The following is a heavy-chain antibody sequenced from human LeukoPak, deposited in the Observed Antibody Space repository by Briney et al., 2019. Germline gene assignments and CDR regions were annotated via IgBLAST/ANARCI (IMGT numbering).Heavy chain of an antibody. CDR3: ARTEEIGSFDL. CDR2: ISSSSSYI. J-gene: IGHJ4*02. CDR1: GSTFSSYS. D-gene: IGHD2-15*01. V-gene: IGHV3-21*01. Sequence: KAGGSLRLSCAASGSTFSSYSMNWVRQAPGKGLEWVSSISSSSSYIYSADSVKGRFTISRDNAKNSLYLQMNSLRVEDTAVYYCARTEEIGSFDLWGQGILVTVSS.